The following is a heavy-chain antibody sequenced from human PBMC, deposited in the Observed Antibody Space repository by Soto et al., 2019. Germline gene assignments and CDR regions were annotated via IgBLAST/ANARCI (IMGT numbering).Heavy chain of an antibody. J-gene: IGHJ1*01. CDR1: GFSFSDYY. Sequence: QVQLVESGGGVVKPGGSLRLSCVASGFSFSDYYLHWIRQAPGKGLEWVSYLSTSSSYTNYADSVKSRFTISRDNARNSLYLQMSSLRSDDTAVYYCARDRDSMIRGVYQHWGQGTLVIVS. V-gene: IGHV3-11*05. CDR3: ARDRDSMIRGVYQH. D-gene: IGHD3-10*01. CDR2: LSTSSSYT.